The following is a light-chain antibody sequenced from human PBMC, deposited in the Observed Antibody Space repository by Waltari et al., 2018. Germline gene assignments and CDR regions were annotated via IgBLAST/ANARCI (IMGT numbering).Light chain of an antibody. CDR1: SSDSGAFYS. V-gene: IGLV2-14*01. Sequence: QSALTQPASVSGSPGQSLTISCTGTSSDSGAFYSVSWSQHHPGKAPKLMIYEVSNRPSGVSNRFSGSKSGNTASLTISGLQAEDEADYYCLSYTNTAARVFGGGTKLTVL. CDR2: EVS. J-gene: IGLJ3*02. CDR3: LSYTNTAARV.